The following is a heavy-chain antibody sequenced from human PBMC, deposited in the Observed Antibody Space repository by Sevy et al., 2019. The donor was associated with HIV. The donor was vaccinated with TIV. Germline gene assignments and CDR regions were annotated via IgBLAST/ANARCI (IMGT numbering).Heavy chain of an antibody. J-gene: IGHJ4*02. CDR2: INPNSGGT. CDR3: ARESSITIFSVYDY. Sequence: ASVKVSCKASGYTFSVYYMHWVRQAPGQGLEWMGRINPNSGGTNYPQNFQGRVTMTRDTSISTAYMELSRLRSDDTGVYYCARESSITIFSVYDYWGQGTLVTVSS. D-gene: IGHD3-3*01. CDR1: GYTFSVYY. V-gene: IGHV1-2*02.